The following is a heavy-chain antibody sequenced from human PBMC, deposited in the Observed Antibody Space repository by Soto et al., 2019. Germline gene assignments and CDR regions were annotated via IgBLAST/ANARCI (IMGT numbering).Heavy chain of an antibody. CDR2: IKSKTDGGTT. D-gene: IGHD4-17*01. Sequence: GGSLRLSCAASGFTFSNAWMSWVRQAPGQGLEWVGRIKSKTDGGTTDYAAPVKGRFTISRDDSKNTLYLQMNSLKTEDTAVYYCTTVPSPDYGNYENYSRGQGTLVTISS. J-gene: IGHJ5*01. V-gene: IGHV3-15*01. CDR3: TTVPSPDYGNYENYS. CDR1: GFTFSNAW.